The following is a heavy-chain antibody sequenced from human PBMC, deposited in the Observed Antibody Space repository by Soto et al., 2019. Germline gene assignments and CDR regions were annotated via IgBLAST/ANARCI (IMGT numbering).Heavy chain of an antibody. CDR3: ASSLSTYLTHFAS. D-gene: IGHD2-2*01. CDR2: ISAYNGNT. CDR1: GYTFTSYG. J-gene: IGHJ4*02. V-gene: IGHV1-18*01. Sequence: QVQLVQSGAEVKKPGASVKVSCKASGYTFTSYGISWVRQAPGQGLEWMGWISAYNGNTNYAQKLQGRVTMTTDTPTSSLCAALPSLMSAETAVQSRASSLSTYLTHFASWGQATLLSVSS.